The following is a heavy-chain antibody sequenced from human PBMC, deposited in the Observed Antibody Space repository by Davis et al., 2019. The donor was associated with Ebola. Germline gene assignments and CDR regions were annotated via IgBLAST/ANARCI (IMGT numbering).Heavy chain of an antibody. D-gene: IGHD2-2*01. J-gene: IGHJ4*02. CDR2: INHSGST. Sequence: MPSETLSLTCAAYGGSFSGDYWSWIRQPPGKGLEWIGEINHSGSTNYNPSLKSRVTISVDTSKNQFSLKLSSVTAADTAVYYCAIPYCSSTTCSLDYWGQGTLVTVSS. CDR3: AIPYCSSTTCSLDY. CDR1: GGSFSGDY. V-gene: IGHV4-34*01.